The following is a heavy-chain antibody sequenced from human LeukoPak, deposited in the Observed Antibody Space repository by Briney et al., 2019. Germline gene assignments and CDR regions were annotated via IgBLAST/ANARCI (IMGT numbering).Heavy chain of an antibody. CDR3: ARSYGDFDY. CDR2: INSDGSST. V-gene: IGHV3-74*01. CDR1: GFTFSNYW. Sequence: HPGGSLRLSCAVSGFTFSNYWMHWVRQRPGKGLVWVSHINSDGSSTSNADSVKGRFTISRDNAKNTLHLQMNSLRAEDTAVYYCARSYGDFDYWGQGTLVTVSS. D-gene: IGHD4-17*01. J-gene: IGHJ4*02.